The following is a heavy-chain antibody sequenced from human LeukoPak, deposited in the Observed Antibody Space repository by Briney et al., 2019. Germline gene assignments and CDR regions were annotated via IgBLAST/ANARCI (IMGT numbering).Heavy chain of an antibody. D-gene: IGHD3-16*01. CDR2: IYYSGST. V-gene: IGHV4-59*08. CDR3: ASQSGGRLGADAFDI. J-gene: IGHJ3*02. CDR1: GVSISSYY. Sequence: SETLSLTCTVSGVSISSYYWSWIRQPPGKGLEWIGYIYYSGSTNYNPSLKSRVTISVDTSKNQFSLKLSSVTAADTAVYYCASQSGGRLGADAFDIWGQGTMVTVSS.